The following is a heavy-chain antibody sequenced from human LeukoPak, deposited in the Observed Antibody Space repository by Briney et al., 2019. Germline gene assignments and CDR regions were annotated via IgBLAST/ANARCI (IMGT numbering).Heavy chain of an antibody. J-gene: IGHJ5*02. Sequence: GGSLRLSCAASGFTFSSYWMHWVRHAPGKGLGWVSYINGDGNRTASADSVKGRFNISRENAKNTLYLQMNSLRAEDTAVYYCARDLRWGTWFDLWGEGTLVTVSS. D-gene: IGHD7-27*01. V-gene: IGHV3-74*01. CDR2: INGDGNRT. CDR1: GFTFSSYW. CDR3: ARDLRWGTWFDL.